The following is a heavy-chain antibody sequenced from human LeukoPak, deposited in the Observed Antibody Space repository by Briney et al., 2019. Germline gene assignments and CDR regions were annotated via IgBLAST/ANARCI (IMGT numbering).Heavy chain of an antibody. V-gene: IGHV4-59*01. J-gene: IGHJ4*02. CDR2: IYYSGST. D-gene: IGHD4-11*01. Sequence: SETLSLTCTVSGGSISSYYWSWIRQPPGKGLEWIGYIYYSGSTNYNPSLKSRVTVSVDTSKNQFSLKLSSVTAADTAVYYCATTVTLPGFDYWGQGTLVTVSS. CDR1: GGSISSYY. CDR3: ATTVTLPGFDY.